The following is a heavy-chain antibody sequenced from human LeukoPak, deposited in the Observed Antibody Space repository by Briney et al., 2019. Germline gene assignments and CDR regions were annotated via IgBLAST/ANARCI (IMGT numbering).Heavy chain of an antibody. CDR2: ISWNSGSI. D-gene: IGHD4/OR15-4a*01. CDR3: AKERAYGGPFDY. Sequence: GRSLRLSCAASGFTFDDYAMHWVRQAPGKGLEWVSGISWNSGSIGYADSVKGRFTISRGNAKNSLYLQMNSLRAEDTALYYCAKERAYGGPFDYWGQGTLVTVSS. CDR1: GFTFDDYA. V-gene: IGHV3-9*01. J-gene: IGHJ4*02.